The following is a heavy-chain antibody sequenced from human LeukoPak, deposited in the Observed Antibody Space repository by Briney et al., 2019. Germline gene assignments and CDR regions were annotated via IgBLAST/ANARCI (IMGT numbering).Heavy chain of an antibody. CDR3: AISDLDTFEGIAARYYYYYMDV. D-gene: IGHD6-6*01. Sequence: SETLSLTCAVYGGSFSGYYWSWIRQPPGKGLEWIGEINHSGSTNYNPSLKSRVTISVDTSKNQFSLKLSSVTAADTAVYYCAISDLDTFEGIAARYYYYYMDVWGKGTTVTVSS. V-gene: IGHV4-34*01. J-gene: IGHJ6*03. CDR2: INHSGST. CDR1: GGSFSGYY.